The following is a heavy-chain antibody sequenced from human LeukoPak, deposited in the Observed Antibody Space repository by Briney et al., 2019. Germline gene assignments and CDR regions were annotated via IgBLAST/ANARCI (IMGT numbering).Heavy chain of an antibody. Sequence: GGSLRLSCAASGFTFSNAWMSWVRQAPGKGLEWVGRIRSKANSYATAYAASVKGRFTISRDDSKNTAYLQMNSLKTEDTAVYYCTRRCSSTSCYRRLGAFDIWGQGTMVTVSS. CDR1: GFTFSNAW. V-gene: IGHV3-73*01. CDR2: IRSKANSYAT. CDR3: TRRCSSTSCYRRLGAFDI. D-gene: IGHD2-2*01. J-gene: IGHJ3*02.